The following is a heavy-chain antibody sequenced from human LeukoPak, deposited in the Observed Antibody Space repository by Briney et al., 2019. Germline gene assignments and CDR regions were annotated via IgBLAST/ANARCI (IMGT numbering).Heavy chain of an antibody. CDR3: AGHIFGY. D-gene: IGHD2-21*01. J-gene: IGHJ4*02. CDR1: VYTFTVYY. Sequence: GASVKVPCKASVYTFTVYYMHWVRQAPGKVLEWMGWINPNSGGTNYAQKFQGRVTMTRDASISTAYMELSRLRTDDAAVYYCAGHIFGYWGQGTLVTVSS. V-gene: IGHV1-2*02. CDR2: INPNSGGT.